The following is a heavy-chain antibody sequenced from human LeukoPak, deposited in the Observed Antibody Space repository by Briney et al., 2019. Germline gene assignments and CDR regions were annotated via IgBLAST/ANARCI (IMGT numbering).Heavy chain of an antibody. J-gene: IGHJ3*02. D-gene: IGHD3-16*01. Sequence: ASVKVSCKASGYTFISYYMHWVRQAPGKGLEWMGGFDPEDGETIYAQKFQGRVTMTEDTSTDTAYMELSSLRSEDTAVYYCATRGLWLRSAGYAFDIWGQGTMVTVSS. CDR3: ATRGLWLRSAGYAFDI. CDR2: FDPEDGET. CDR1: GYTFISYY. V-gene: IGHV1-24*01.